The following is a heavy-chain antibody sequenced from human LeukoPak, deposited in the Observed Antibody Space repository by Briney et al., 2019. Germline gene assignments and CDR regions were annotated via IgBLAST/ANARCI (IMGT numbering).Heavy chain of an antibody. CDR2: ISGSGGST. J-gene: IGHJ4*02. CDR1: GFTFSRYA. V-gene: IGHV3-23*01. Sequence: GSLRLSCAASGFTFSRYAMSWVRQAPGKGLEWVSAISGSGGSTNYADSVKGRFTISRDNSKNTLYLQMNSLRAEDTAVYYCAKAPIAAAGSFGYWGQGTLVTVSS. CDR3: AKAPIAAAGSFGY. D-gene: IGHD6-13*01.